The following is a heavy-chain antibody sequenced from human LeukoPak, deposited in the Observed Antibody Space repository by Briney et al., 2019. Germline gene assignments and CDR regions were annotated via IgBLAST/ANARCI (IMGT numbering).Heavy chain of an antibody. J-gene: IGHJ4*02. D-gene: IGHD2-2*03. Sequence: SETLSLTCNVFGYSISSAYSWGWIRQPPGKGLEWIGSLYHGGSTYYNPSLKSRVTISVDTSKNQFSLKLSSVTAADTAVYYCARDGYLAVDYWGQGTLVTVSS. CDR3: ARDGYLAVDY. CDR2: LYHGGST. V-gene: IGHV4-38-2*02. CDR1: GYSISSAYS.